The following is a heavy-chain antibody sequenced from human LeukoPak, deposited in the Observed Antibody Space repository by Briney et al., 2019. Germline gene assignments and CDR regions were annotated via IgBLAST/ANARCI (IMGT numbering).Heavy chain of an antibody. CDR3: VRNRGWLQFDN. CDR2: IKYDGIDK. CDR1: GFIFTDYW. D-gene: IGHD5-24*01. J-gene: IGHJ4*02. Sequence: RGSLRLSCAVSGFIFTDYWMNWVRQAPGKGLEWVAMIKYDGIDKQYLDSVKGRFTISRDNAKNSLYLDMNSLRAEDTAMYYCVRNRGWLQFDNWGQGTLVTVSS. V-gene: IGHV3-7*01.